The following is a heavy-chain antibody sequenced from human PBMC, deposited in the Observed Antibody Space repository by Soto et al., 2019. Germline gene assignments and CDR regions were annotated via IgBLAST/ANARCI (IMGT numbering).Heavy chain of an antibody. CDR1: GFSFSNYA. V-gene: IGHV3-23*01. CDR2: IIGAGDDT. CDR3: AKGSATSRPYYFDY. J-gene: IGHJ4*02. Sequence: GGSLRLCCAASGFSFSNYAMSWVRQAPGKGLEWVAAIIGAGDDTFHADSVKGRLTISRDNSKNTLFLQMNSLRADDTALYYCAKGSATSRPYYFDYWGQGTLVTVS.